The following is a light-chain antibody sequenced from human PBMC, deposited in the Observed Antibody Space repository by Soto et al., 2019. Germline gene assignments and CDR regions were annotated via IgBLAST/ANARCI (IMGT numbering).Light chain of an antibody. CDR1: SSDIGAGSE. Sequence: PGQRVTISCTGSSSDIGAGSEVRWYQQLPGTAPKLLIFGSTNRPSGVPDRFSGSKSATSASLAITGLQAEDEADYYCQSYDNSLSAYVFGTGTKVTVL. J-gene: IGLJ1*01. CDR2: GST. CDR3: QSYDNSLSAYV. V-gene: IGLV1-40*01.